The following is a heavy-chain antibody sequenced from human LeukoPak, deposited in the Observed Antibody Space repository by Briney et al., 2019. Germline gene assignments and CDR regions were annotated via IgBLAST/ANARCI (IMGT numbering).Heavy chain of an antibody. CDR2: IYYTGST. CDR1: GGSISTYY. D-gene: IGHD3-10*01. CDR3: ARDRTEGSGSPSFDP. V-gene: IGHV4-59*01. J-gene: IGHJ5*02. Sequence: PSETLSLTCTVSGGSISTYYWSWIRQPPGKGLEWIGYIYYTGSTNYNPSLKGRVSISVDTSKNHFPLKLSSVTAADTAVYYCARDRTEGSGSPSFDPWGQGTLVTVSS.